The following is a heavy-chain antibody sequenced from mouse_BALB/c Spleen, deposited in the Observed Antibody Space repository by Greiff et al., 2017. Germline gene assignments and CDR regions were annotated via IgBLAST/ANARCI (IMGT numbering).Heavy chain of an antibody. D-gene: IGHD1-1*01. V-gene: IGHV5-4*02. CDR2: ISDGGSYT. J-gene: IGHJ4*01. CDR1: GFTFSDYY. CDR3: ARGLTTVVADYAMDY. Sequence: VQLKESGGGLVKPGGSLKLSCAASGFTFSDYYMYWVRQTPEKRLEWVATISDGGSYTYYPDSVKGRFTISRDNAKNNLYLQMSSLKSEDTAMYYCARGLTTVVADYAMDYWGQGTSVTVSS.